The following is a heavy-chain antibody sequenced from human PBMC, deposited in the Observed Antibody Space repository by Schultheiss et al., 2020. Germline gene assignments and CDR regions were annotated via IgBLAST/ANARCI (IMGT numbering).Heavy chain of an antibody. Sequence: SETLSLTCTVSGGSISSGNYYWSWIRQHPGKGLEWIGYIYYSGSTNYNPSLKSRVTISVDTSKDQFSLKLSSVTAADTAVFYCARAPPKSAFDLWGQGIMVTVSS. J-gene: IGHJ3*01. V-gene: IGHV4-61*01. CDR2: IYYSGST. CDR3: ARAPPKSAFDL. CDR1: GGSISSGNYY.